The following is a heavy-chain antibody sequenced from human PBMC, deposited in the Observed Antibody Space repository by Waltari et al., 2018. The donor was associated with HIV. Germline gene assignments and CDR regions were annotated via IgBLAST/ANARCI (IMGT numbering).Heavy chain of an antibody. CDR2: ISWNMGDI. CDR3: VKDGASTIFGVLNGMDV. J-gene: IGHJ6*02. Sequence: EVQLVESGGGSVQPGRSLRLSCTASGITFDDYAMHWVRQPPGKGLEWVSGISWNMGDIAYADSVKGRFTISRDNTKNSLFLQMNSVRVEDTALYYCVKDGASTIFGVLNGMDVWGQGTTVTVSS. CDR1: GITFDDYA. D-gene: IGHD3-3*01. V-gene: IGHV3-9*01.